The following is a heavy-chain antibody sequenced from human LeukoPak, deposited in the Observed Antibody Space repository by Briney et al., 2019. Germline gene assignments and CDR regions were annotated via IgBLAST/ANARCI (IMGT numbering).Heavy chain of an antibody. CDR3: ARSSSSWFKGWFDP. CDR1: GFTFSSYA. J-gene: IGHJ5*02. CDR2: ISSNGGST. V-gene: IGHV3-64*01. D-gene: IGHD6-13*01. Sequence: GGSLRLSCAASGFTFSSYAMHWVRQAPGKGLEYVSAISSNGGSTYYANSVKGRSTISRDNSKNTLYLQMGSLRAEDMAVYYCARSSSSWFKGWFDPWGQGTLVTVSS.